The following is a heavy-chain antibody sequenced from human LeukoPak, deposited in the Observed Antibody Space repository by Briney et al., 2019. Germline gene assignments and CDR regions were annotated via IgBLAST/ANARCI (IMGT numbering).Heavy chain of an antibody. CDR2: IYTSGST. Sequence: SETLSLTCTVSGGSISSSSYYWGWIRQPAGKGLEWIGRIYTSGSTNYNPSLKSRVTMSVDTSKNQFSLKLSSVTAADTAVYYCARGIVVVPAQGMWFDPWGQGTLVTVSS. CDR1: GGSISSSSYY. D-gene: IGHD2-2*01. J-gene: IGHJ5*02. CDR3: ARGIVVVPAQGMWFDP. V-gene: IGHV4-61*02.